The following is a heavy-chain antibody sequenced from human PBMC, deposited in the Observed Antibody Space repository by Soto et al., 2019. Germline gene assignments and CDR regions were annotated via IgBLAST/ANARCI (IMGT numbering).Heavy chain of an antibody. CDR2: IWYDGSNK. J-gene: IGHJ4*02. D-gene: IGHD1-26*01. CDR1: GFTFSSYG. V-gene: IGHV3-33*01. Sequence: QVQLVESGGGVVQPGRSLRLSCAASGFTFSSYGMHWVRQAPGKGLEWVAVIWYDGSNKYYADSVKGRFTISRDNSKNTLYLQMNSLRAEDTAVYYCAREASVGAFDYWGQGTLVTVSS. CDR3: AREASVGAFDY.